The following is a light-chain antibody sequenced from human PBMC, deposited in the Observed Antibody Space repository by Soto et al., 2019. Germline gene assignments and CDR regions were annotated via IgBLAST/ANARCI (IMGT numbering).Light chain of an antibody. Sequence: QSALTQPPSAARTPGQRFTISFSGTITNIVNNAVNWYQQLPGTAPNLLIYNTNKRPSGVPDRFSGSKSGTSASLAISGLQSDDEADYYCAAWDDSMNGYVFATGTKVPVL. CDR2: NTN. CDR1: ITNIVNNA. CDR3: AAWDDSMNGYV. V-gene: IGLV1-44*01. J-gene: IGLJ1*01.